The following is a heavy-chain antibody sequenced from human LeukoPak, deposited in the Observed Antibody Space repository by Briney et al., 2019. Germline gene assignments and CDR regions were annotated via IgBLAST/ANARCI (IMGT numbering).Heavy chain of an antibody. J-gene: IGHJ4*02. V-gene: IGHV4-39*01. Sequence: PSETLSLTCTVSGGSIDSSSYYWGWIRQPPGKGLEWIGSIYYSGSTYYNPSLKSRVTISVDTSKNQFSLKLGSVTAADTAVYYCSSSDYVYYFDYWGQGTLVTVSS. CDR1: GGSIDSSSYY. CDR3: SSSDYVYYFDY. CDR2: IYYSGST. D-gene: IGHD4/OR15-4a*01.